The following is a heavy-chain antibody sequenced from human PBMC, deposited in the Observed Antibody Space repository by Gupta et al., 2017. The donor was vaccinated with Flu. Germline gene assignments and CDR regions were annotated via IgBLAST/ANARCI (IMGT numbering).Heavy chain of an antibody. CDR2: INQDGREI. Sequence: EVQVVESGGGLVQPGGSLRLSCAASGFSFSSYWMSWVRQAPGKGLEWVANINQDGREIYYVESVKGRFTISRDNGKKSLFLQMNTLRADDTAVYYCAISQRSCWFDPWGQGTLVIVSS. V-gene: IGHV3-7*01. CDR3: AISQRSCWFDP. J-gene: IGHJ5*02. CDR1: GFSFSSYW.